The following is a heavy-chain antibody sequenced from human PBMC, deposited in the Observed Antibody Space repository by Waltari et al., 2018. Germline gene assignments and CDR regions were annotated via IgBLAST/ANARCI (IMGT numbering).Heavy chain of an antibody. J-gene: IGHJ3*02. CDR1: GYTLTELS. CDR3: ATAVMVTAISGAFDI. D-gene: IGHD2-21*02. Sequence: QVQLVQSGAEVKKPGASVKVSCKVSGYTLTELSMHWVRQAPGKGLEWMGGFDPEDGETIYAQKFQGRVTMTEETSTDTAYMELSSLRSEDTAVYYCATAVMVTAISGAFDIWGQGTMVTVSS. V-gene: IGHV1-24*01. CDR2: FDPEDGET.